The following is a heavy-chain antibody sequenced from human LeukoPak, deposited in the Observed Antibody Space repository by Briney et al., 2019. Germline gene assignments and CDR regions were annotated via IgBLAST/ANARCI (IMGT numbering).Heavy chain of an antibody. CDR3: AGVAVSGPTGWFDS. CDR2: ISSTSAYI. J-gene: IGHJ5*01. CDR1: GFALKRYS. V-gene: IGHV3-21*01. D-gene: IGHD2-8*02. Sequence: KTGGSLRLSCAGSGFALKRYSLSWVRQAPGKGLEWVSSISSTSAYIYYADSVKGRFTISRDNVDNVVYLQMNSLGAEDTAVYYCAGVAVSGPTGWFDSWGQGTLVIVSS.